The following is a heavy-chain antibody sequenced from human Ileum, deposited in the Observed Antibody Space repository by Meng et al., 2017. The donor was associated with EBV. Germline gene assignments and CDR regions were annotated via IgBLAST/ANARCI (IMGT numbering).Heavy chain of an antibody. CDR2: TGGIDDNT. CDR3: ARGTGSPHWFDP. Sequence: VQWLGRGGGLGRPGGSLRLSWPASGFTFSIYAMSWVRQAPGKGLEWVSATGGIDDNTYYADSVRGRFTISRDDSKNTLFLQMNSLRADDTAVYYCARGTGSPHWFDPWGQGTLVTVSS. CDR1: GFTFSIYA. V-gene: IGHV3-23*01. J-gene: IGHJ5*02. D-gene: IGHD3/OR15-3a*01.